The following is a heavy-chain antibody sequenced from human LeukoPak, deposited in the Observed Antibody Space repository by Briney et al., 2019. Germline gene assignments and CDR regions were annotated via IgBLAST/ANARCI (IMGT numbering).Heavy chain of an antibody. D-gene: IGHD3-10*01. CDR1: GFTFSSYS. CDR3: ARDRGYYYGSGSYPLFV. CDR2: ISSSSSTI. Sequence: PGGSLRLSCAASGFTFSSYSMNWVRQAPGKGLECVSYISSSSSTIYYADSVKGRFTISRDNAKNSLYLQMNSLRAEDTAVYYCARDRGYYYGSGSYPLFVWGQGTLVTVSS. V-gene: IGHV3-48*01. J-gene: IGHJ4*02.